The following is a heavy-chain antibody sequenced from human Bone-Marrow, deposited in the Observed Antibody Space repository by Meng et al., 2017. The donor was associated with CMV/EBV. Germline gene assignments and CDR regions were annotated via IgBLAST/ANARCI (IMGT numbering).Heavy chain of an antibody. CDR2: INPSSGGT. D-gene: IGHD5-24*01. CDR3: ALMATTVYYYGMDV. V-gene: IGHV1-2*02. CDR1: GYTFTAYY. J-gene: IGHJ6*02. Sequence: GESLKISCKASGYTFTAYYMHWVRQAPGQGLEWMGWINPSSGGTNNAQKFQGRVTLTRDTSISTAYLELNRLRSDDAAVYYCALMATTVYYYGMDVWGQGTTVTVSS.